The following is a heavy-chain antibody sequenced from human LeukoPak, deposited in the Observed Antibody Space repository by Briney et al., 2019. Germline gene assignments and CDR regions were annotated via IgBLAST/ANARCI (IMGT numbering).Heavy chain of an antibody. Sequence: PGGSLTLSCAASGFSVRGHYMGWVRQAPQKGLEYVSVLDSGGATHYADSVKGRFTISRDNSKNTLYVQMNSLRAEDTAVYYCAKLLTSGWRPIDYWGQGTLVTVSS. J-gene: IGHJ4*02. CDR2: LDSGGAT. D-gene: IGHD6-19*01. CDR3: AKLLTSGWRPIDY. V-gene: IGHV3-53*01. CDR1: GFSVRGHY.